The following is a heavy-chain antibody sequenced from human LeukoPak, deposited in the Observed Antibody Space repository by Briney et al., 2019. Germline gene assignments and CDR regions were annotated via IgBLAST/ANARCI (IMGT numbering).Heavy chain of an antibody. CDR1: GFTFSDYY. Sequence: GGSLRLSCAASGFTFSDYYMSWIRQTPGKGLEWVTYIDTSATTTHYADSLKGRVTVSRDNAENSLYLQLNGLRGEGKAIYYCAGLGGAGWCKDYWGQGTLVTVSS. CDR3: AGLGGAGWCKDY. CDR2: IDTSATTT. D-gene: IGHD6-19*01. J-gene: IGHJ4*02. V-gene: IGHV3-11*01.